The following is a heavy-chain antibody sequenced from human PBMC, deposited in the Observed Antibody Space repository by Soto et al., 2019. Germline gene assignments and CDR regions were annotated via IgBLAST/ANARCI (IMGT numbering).Heavy chain of an antibody. J-gene: IGHJ6*02. CDR3: ARGDREDIAVVVGVRPGEYGVDV. V-gene: IGHV3-30-3*01. D-gene: IGHD2-15*01. CDR2: ISYDGSNK. Sequence: QVQLVESGGGVVQPGRSLRLSCAASGFTFRNYAMHWVRQAPGKGLECVAVISYDGSNKFYRDYVKGRFTISRDNSKNTLYLQINSLRYEDTAVYYCARGDREDIAVVVGVRPGEYGVDVWGQGTTVTFSS. CDR1: GFTFRNYA.